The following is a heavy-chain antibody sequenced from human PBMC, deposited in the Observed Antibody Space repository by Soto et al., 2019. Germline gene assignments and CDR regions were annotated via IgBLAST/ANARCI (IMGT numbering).Heavy chain of an antibody. D-gene: IGHD3-16*01. Sequence: QVQLVQSGAEVKKPGASVKVSCKASGYTFTSYGMSWVRQAPGQGLEWMGWISAYNGNTNYAQKLQDRVTMTTDTATSTAYMELRGLRSAGTAVYYGARVRIALDAWGVNWFDPRGQGTLVTVSS. CDR3: ARVRIALDAWGVNWFDP. CDR2: ISAYNGNT. V-gene: IGHV1-18*01. CDR1: GYTFTSYG. J-gene: IGHJ5*02.